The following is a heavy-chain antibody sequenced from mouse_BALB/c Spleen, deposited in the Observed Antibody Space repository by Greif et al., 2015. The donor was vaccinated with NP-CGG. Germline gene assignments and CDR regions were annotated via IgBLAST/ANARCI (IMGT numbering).Heavy chain of an antibody. CDR2: IDPSDSYT. V-gene: IGHV1-69*02. J-gene: IGHJ3*01. D-gene: IGHD2-3*01. CDR1: GYTFTSYW. Sequence: VKLQESGAELVKPGASVKLSCKASGYTFTSYWMHWVKQRPGQGLEWIGEIDPSDSYTNYNQKFKGKATLTVDKSSSTAYMQLSSLSSEDSAFYYCARAGDGYYGAWFAYWGQGTLVTVSA. CDR3: ARAGDGYYGAWFAY.